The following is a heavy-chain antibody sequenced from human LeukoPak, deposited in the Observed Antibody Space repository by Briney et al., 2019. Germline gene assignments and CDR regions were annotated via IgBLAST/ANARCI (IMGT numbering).Heavy chain of an antibody. CDR2: ISAYNGNT. CDR1: GGTFSSYA. CDR3: ARVPSRAYYYMDV. J-gene: IGHJ6*03. V-gene: IGHV1-18*01. Sequence: ASVKVSCKASGGTFSSYAISWVRQAPGQGLEWMGWISAYNGNTNYAQKLQGRVTMTTDTSTSTAYMELRSLRSDDTAVYYCARVPSRAYYYMDVWGKGTTVTVSS.